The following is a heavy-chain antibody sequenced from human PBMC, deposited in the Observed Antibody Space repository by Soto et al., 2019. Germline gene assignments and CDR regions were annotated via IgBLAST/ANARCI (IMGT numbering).Heavy chain of an antibody. CDR1: GYTFTSYG. D-gene: IGHD3-16*02. J-gene: IGHJ5*02. CDR3: ARAKGTDMITFGGVIEVYNWFDP. V-gene: IGHV1-18*04. Sequence: QVQLVQSGAEVKKPGASVKVSCKASGYTFTSYGISWVRQAPGQGLEWMGWISAYNGNTNYAQKLQGRVTMTTDTSTSTAYMELRSLRSDDTDVYYCARAKGTDMITFGGVIEVYNWFDPWGQGTLVTVSS. CDR2: ISAYNGNT.